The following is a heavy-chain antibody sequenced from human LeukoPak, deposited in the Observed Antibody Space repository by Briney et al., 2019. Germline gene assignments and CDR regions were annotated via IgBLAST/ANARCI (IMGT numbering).Heavy chain of an antibody. J-gene: IGHJ4*02. CDR1: GGSISSYY. CDR2: IYYSGST. V-gene: IGHV4-59*08. CDR3: ARSTDYYDSSGYFDY. Sequence: PSETLSLTCTVSGGSISSYYWSWIRQPPGKGLEWIGYIYYSGSTNYNPSLKSRVTISVDTSKNQFSLKLSSVTAADTAVYYCARSTDYYDSSGYFDYWGQGTLVTVSS. D-gene: IGHD3-22*01.